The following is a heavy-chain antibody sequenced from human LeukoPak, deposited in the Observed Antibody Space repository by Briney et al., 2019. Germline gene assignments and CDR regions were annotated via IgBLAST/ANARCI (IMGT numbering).Heavy chain of an antibody. CDR1: GGSISSYY. CDR3: ARDQSSGWSGAGMDV. D-gene: IGHD6-19*01. CDR2: IYYSGST. V-gene: IGHV4-59*12. J-gene: IGHJ6*02. Sequence: SETLSLTCTVSGGSISSYYWSWIRQPPGKGLEWIGYIYYSGSTNYNPSLKSRVTMSVDTSKNQFSLKLSSVTATDTAVYYCARDQSSGWSGAGMDVWGQGTTVTVSS.